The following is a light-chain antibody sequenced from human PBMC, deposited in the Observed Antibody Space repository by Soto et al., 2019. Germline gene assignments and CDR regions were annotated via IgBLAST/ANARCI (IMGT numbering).Light chain of an antibody. CDR2: GTS. CDR1: QSINIY. V-gene: IGKV1-39*01. Sequence: IQMTQSPSSLSASVGDRVTVTCRASQSINIYLNWYQQKPGKAPTLLIYGTSILQSGVPSRFSGGGSLTDFTLSISTLQPDSCATSDCQPSYSSPYTFGQRTKL. J-gene: IGKJ2*01. CDR3: QPSYSSPYT.